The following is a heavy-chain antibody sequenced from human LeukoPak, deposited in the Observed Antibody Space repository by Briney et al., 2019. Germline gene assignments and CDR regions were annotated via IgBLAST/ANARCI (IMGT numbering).Heavy chain of an antibody. CDR3: ARGGYDFWSPALIHWFDP. V-gene: IGHV4-38-2*02. CDR1: GYSISSGYY. D-gene: IGHD3-3*01. CDR2: IYHSGST. Sequence: PSETLSLTCTVSGYSISSGYYWGWIRQPPGKGLEWIGSIYHSGSTYYNPSLKSRVTISVDTSKNQFSLKLSSVTAADTAVYYCARGGYDFWSPALIHWFDPWGQGTLVTVSS. J-gene: IGHJ5*02.